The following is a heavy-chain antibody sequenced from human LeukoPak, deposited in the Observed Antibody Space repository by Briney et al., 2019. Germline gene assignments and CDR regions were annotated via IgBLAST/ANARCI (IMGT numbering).Heavy chain of an antibody. CDR3: ARTPAGPPYYYMDV. V-gene: IGHV4-59*01. D-gene: IGHD6-13*01. Sequence: SETLSLTCTVSGGSSSSYYWSWIRQPPGKGLEWVGYIYYSGSTNYNPSLRRRVTISVDTSRNQFSLQLNSVTAADTAVYYCARTPAGPPYYYMDVWGKRTTVTVSS. J-gene: IGHJ6*03. CDR2: IYYSGST. CDR1: GGSSSSYY.